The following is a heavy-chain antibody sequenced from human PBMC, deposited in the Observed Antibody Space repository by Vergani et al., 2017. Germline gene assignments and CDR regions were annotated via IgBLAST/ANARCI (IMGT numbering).Heavy chain of an antibody. V-gene: IGHV1-69*13. CDR3: ARGGSSSWSPSLGDAFDI. CDR1: GGTFSSNS. D-gene: IGHD6-13*01. J-gene: IGHJ3*02. CDR2: IIPIFGTA. Sequence: QGQLAQSGAEVKKPGSSVKVSCKASGGTFSSNSISWVRQAPGQELEWMGRIIPIFGTANYAQKFQGRVTITADESTSTAYMELSSLRSEDTAVYYCARGGSSSWSPSLGDAFDIWGQGTMVTVSS.